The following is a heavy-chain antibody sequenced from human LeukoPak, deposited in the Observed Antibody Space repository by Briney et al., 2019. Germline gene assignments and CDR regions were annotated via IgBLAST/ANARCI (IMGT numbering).Heavy chain of an antibody. CDR3: ARARGYSYGYSDY. D-gene: IGHD5-18*01. J-gene: IGHJ4*02. Sequence: ASVTVSCKASGYTFTSYDINWVRQATGQGLEWMGWMNPNSGNTGFAQKFQGRVTMTRNTSKSTAYMELSSLTSEDWAVYYCARARGYSYGYSDYWGQGTLVTVSS. CDR1: GYTFTSYD. V-gene: IGHV1-8*01. CDR2: MNPNSGNT.